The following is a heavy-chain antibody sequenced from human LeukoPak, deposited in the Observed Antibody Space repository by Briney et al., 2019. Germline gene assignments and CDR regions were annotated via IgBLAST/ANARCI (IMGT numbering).Heavy chain of an antibody. D-gene: IGHD6-13*01. CDR2: ISGGGAST. V-gene: IGHV3-23*01. CDR1: GFTFSSYA. J-gene: IGHJ4*02. CDR3: AKDFDIAAPGAFDY. Sequence: PGGSLRLSCAASGFTFSSYAMSWARQAPGKGLEWGSGISGGGASTHYADSVKGRFTFSRDNSKNTLYLQMNSLRAEDTAVYYCAKDFDIAAPGAFDYWGQGTLVTVSS.